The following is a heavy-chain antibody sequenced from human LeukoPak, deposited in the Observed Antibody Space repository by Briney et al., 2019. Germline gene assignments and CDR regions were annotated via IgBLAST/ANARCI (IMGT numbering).Heavy chain of an antibody. CDR1: GLTLSSDG. Sequence: GRSLRLSCAASGLTLSSDGMHCVCQAPGKGLEWGAVIWYHGSNKYYADSVKVRFTISRDNSKNTLYLQVTSLRAEDTAVYYCAKGLPGTAAQKIDGFDIWGQGTMVTVSS. V-gene: IGHV3-33*06. CDR2: IWYHGSNK. CDR3: AKGLPGTAAQKIDGFDI. J-gene: IGHJ3*02. D-gene: IGHD1-1*01.